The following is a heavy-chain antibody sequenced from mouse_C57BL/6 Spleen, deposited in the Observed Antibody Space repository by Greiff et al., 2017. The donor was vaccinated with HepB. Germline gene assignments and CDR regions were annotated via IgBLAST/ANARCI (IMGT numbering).Heavy chain of an antibody. CDR2: SRNKANDYTT. CDR1: GFTFSDFY. J-gene: IGHJ3*01. Sequence: EVQGVESGGGLVQSGRSLRLSCATSGFTFSDFYMEWVRQAPGKGLEWIAASRNKANDYTTEYSASVKGRFIVSRDTSQSILYLQMNALRAEDTAIYYCARDITTVVATDAYWGQGTLVTVSA. CDR3: ARDITTVVATDAY. V-gene: IGHV7-1*01. D-gene: IGHD1-1*01.